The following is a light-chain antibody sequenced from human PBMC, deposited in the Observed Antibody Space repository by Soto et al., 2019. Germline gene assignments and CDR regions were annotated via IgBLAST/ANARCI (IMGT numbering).Light chain of an antibody. CDR3: QQSYSLPRN. CDR1: QSISSY. Sequence: DIQMTQSPSSLSASVGDRVTITCRASQSISSYLNWYQQKPGKAPKLLIYAASSLQSGVPSRFNGRGSGTEFTLTISSLQPEDCATYCCQQSYSLPRNFGRGTMLEIK. V-gene: IGKV1-39*01. J-gene: IGKJ2*01. CDR2: AAS.